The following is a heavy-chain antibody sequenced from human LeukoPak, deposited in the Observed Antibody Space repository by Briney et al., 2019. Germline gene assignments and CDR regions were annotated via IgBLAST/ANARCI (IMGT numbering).Heavy chain of an antibody. V-gene: IGHV1-2*02. CDR1: GYTFTGYY. D-gene: IGHD4-17*01. CDR3: ARDSPLYGPDY. CDR2: INPNSGGT. J-gene: IGHJ4*02. Sequence: ASLKPSCKASGYTFTGYYMHWVRQAPGQGLEWMGWINPNSGGTNYAQKFQGRVTMTRDTSISTAYMELSRLRSDDTAVYYCARDSPLYGPDYWGQGTLVTVSS.